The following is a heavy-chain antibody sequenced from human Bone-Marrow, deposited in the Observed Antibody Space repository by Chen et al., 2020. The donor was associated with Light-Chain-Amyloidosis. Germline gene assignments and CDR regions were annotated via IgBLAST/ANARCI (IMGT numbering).Heavy chain of an antibody. CDR3: AREALVPASIFDV. D-gene: IGHD2-2*01. V-gene: IGHV4-31*03. CDR1: GGSTSRGDYY. CDR2: IFPSGTT. Sequence: QVKLQESGPGLVKPSQTMSLTCTVSGGSTSRGDYYWTWVRQHTGEGLECIGNIFPSGTTLINPSLRSRVSLSLDTSNNHFSLNLSSVTVADTAVYFCAREALVPASIFDVWGRGTHVTVSS. J-gene: IGHJ5*02.